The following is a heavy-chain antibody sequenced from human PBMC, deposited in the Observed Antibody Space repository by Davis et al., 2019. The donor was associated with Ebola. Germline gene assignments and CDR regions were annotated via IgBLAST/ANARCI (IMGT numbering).Heavy chain of an antibody. CDR1: GGSISSYY. CDR2: INHSGST. D-gene: IGHD3-22*01. Sequence: PSETLSLSCTVSGGSISSYYWSWIRQPPGKGLEWIGEINHSGSTNYNPSLKSRVTISVDTSKNQFSLKLSSVTAADTAVYYCAREMGVITMIVESQSEAYNWFDPWGQGTLVTVSS. J-gene: IGHJ5*02. CDR3: AREMGVITMIVESQSEAYNWFDP. V-gene: IGHV4-34*01.